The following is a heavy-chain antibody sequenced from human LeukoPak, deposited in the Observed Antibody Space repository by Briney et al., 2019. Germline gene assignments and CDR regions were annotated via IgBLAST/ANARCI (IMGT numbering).Heavy chain of an antibody. Sequence: GGSLRLSCAASGFTFRSYGMSWVRQAPGKGLEWVSTISDSDGTIYYADSVKGRFTISRDNAKNSLYLQMNSLRAEDTAVYYCAELGITMIGGVWGKGTTVTISS. V-gene: IGHV3-48*04. CDR3: AELGITMIGGV. CDR1: GFTFRSYG. CDR2: ISDSDGTI. J-gene: IGHJ6*04. D-gene: IGHD3-10*02.